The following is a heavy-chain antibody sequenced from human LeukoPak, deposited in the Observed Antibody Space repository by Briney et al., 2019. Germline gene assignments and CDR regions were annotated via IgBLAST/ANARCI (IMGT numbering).Heavy chain of an antibody. D-gene: IGHD5-24*01. CDR1: GFTFGNLW. J-gene: IGHJ4*02. V-gene: IGHV3-7*04. Sequence: PGGSLRLSCAASGFTFGNLWMSWVRQAPGKGLKWVANIKQDGSEKYYVDSVKGRFTISRDNAQNSLYLQMNSLRAEDTAIYYCTRVGYIDEGIDYWGQGTLVTVSS. CDR3: TRVGYIDEGIDY. CDR2: IKQDGSEK.